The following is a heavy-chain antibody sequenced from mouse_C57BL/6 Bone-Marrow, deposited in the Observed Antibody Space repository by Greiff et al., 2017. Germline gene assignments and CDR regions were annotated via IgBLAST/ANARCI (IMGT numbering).Heavy chain of an antibody. V-gene: IGHV3-6*01. J-gene: IGHJ1*03. CDR3: ARRHYDYDAWYFDV. CDR1: GYSITSGYY. D-gene: IGHD2-4*01. CDR2: ISYDGSN. Sequence: ESGPGLVKPSQSLSLTCSVTGYSITSGYYWNWIRQFPGNKLEWMGYISYDGSNNYNPSLKNRISITRDTSKNQFFLKLNSVTTEDTATYYGARRHYDYDAWYFDVWGTGTTVTVSS.